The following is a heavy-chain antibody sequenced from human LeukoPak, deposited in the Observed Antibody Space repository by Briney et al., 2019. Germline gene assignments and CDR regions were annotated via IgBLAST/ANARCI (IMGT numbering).Heavy chain of an antibody. D-gene: IGHD4-17*01. Sequence: PGGSLRLSCAASGFTFSSYAMSWVRQAPGKGLEWVSAISSSGGSTYYADSVKGRFTISRDNSKTTLYLQMNSLRAEDTAVYYCAKSVTGDASTRYFQHWGQGTLVTVSS. V-gene: IGHV3-23*01. CDR1: GFTFSSYA. CDR2: ISSSGGST. J-gene: IGHJ1*01. CDR3: AKSVTGDASTRYFQH.